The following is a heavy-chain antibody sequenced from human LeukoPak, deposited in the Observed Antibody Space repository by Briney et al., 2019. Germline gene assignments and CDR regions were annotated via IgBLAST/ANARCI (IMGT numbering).Heavy chain of an antibody. CDR3: ATCRCPEAAFQH. D-gene: IGHD6-19*01. CDR1: GFTFSSYA. Sequence: GGSLRLSCAASGFTFSSYAMHWVRQAPGKGLEWVAVISYDGSNKYYADSVKGRFTISRDNPKNTLYLQMNSLRAEDTAVYYCATCRCPEAAFQHWGQGTLVTVSS. V-gene: IGHV3-30*04. CDR2: ISYDGSNK. J-gene: IGHJ1*01.